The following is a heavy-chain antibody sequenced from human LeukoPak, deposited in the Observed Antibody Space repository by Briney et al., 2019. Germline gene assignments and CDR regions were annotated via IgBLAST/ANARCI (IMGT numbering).Heavy chain of an antibody. CDR1: GYTFTSYG. Sequence: ASVKVSCKASGYTFTSYGISWVRQAPGQELEWMGWISAYNGNTNYAQKLQGRVTMTTDTSTSTAYMELRSLRSDDTAVYYCARVPMVRGVIIPNWFDPWGQGTLVTVSS. CDR3: ARVPMVRGVIIPNWFDP. CDR2: ISAYNGNT. D-gene: IGHD3-10*01. J-gene: IGHJ5*02. V-gene: IGHV1-18*04.